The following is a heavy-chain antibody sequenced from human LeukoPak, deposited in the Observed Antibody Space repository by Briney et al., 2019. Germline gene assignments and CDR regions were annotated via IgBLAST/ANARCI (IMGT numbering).Heavy chain of an antibody. CDR3: AKIRIQLWSSHYFDY. D-gene: IGHD5-18*01. CDR2: ISGSGGST. CDR1: GFTFSSYA. J-gene: IGHJ4*02. Sequence: GGSLRLSCAASGFTFSSYAMSWVRQAPAKGLEWVSAISGSGGSTYYADSVKGRFTISRDNSKNTLYLQMNSLRAEDTAVYYCAKIRIQLWSSHYFDYWGQGTLVTVSS. V-gene: IGHV3-23*01.